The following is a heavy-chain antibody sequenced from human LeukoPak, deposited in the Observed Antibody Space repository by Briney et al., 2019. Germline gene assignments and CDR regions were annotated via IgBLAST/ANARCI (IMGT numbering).Heavy chain of an antibody. Sequence: SVKVSCKASGYTFTGYYMHWVRQAPGQGLEWMGGIIPIFGTANYAQKFQGRVTITADESTSTAYMELSSLRSEDTAVYYCARSHTVAGTLVGFDYWGQGTLVTVSS. CDR2: IIPIFGTA. D-gene: IGHD6-19*01. CDR1: GYTFTGYY. J-gene: IGHJ4*02. V-gene: IGHV1-69*13. CDR3: ARSHTVAGTLVGFDY.